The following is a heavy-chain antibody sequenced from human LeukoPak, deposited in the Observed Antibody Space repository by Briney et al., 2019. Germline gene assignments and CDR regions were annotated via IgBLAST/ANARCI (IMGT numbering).Heavy chain of an antibody. CDR2: IKQDGGEK. J-gene: IGHJ6*02. Sequence: GGSLRLSCAASGFTFSKYWMSWVRQAPGKGLEWVANIKQDGGEKYYVDSVEGRFTISRDNAKKTLYLQMNSLRAEDTAVYHCARSHYYDNSGQFYYYYGLDVWGQGTTVTVSS. V-gene: IGHV3-7*02. CDR1: GFTFSKYW. CDR3: ARSHYYDNSGQFYYYYGLDV. D-gene: IGHD3-22*01.